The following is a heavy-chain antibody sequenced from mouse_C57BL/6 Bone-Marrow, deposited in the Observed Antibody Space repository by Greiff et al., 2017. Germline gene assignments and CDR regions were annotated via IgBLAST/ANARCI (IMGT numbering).Heavy chain of an antibody. CDR2: IDPENGDT. CDR3: TFYGYYWYFDV. V-gene: IGHV14-4*01. D-gene: IGHD2-2*01. Sequence: EVQLQQSGAELVRPGASVKLSCTASGFNIKDDYMHWVKQRPEQGLEWIGWIDPENGDTEYASKFQGKATITADTSSNTAYLQLSSLTSEDTAVYYCTFYGYYWYFDVWGTGTTVTVSS. J-gene: IGHJ1*03. CDR1: GFNIKDDY.